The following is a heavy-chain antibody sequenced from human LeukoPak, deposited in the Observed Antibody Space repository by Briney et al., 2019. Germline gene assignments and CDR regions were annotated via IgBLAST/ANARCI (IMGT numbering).Heavy chain of an antibody. CDR2: ISSGGGST. V-gene: IGHV3-23*01. CDR3: ARGVRIAVAGNIDY. Sequence: GGSLRLSCAASGFTFSSYVMSWVRQAPGKGPEWVSAISSGGGSTNYADSVKGRFTISRDNSKNTLYLQMNSLRAEDTAVYYCARGVRIAVAGNIDYWGQGTLVTVSS. D-gene: IGHD6-19*01. J-gene: IGHJ4*02. CDR1: GFTFSSYV.